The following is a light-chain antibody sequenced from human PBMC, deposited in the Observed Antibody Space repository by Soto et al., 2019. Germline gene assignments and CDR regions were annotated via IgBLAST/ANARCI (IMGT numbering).Light chain of an antibody. CDR3: QQYDSYQYT. CDR2: QAS. CDR1: QSISSW. J-gene: IGKJ2*01. Sequence: DIPMTQSPSNLSASVGDRATITCRASQSISSWLAWYQQKPGKAPKLLIYQASTLKSGVPSRFSGSGSGTEFTLTISSLQPEDFATYYCQQYDSYQYTFGQGTKLEIK. V-gene: IGKV1-5*03.